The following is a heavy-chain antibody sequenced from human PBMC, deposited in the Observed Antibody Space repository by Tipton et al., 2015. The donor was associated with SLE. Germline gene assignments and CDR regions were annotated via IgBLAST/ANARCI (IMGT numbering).Heavy chain of an antibody. J-gene: IGHJ3*02. CDR2: ISSSGSMI. CDR1: GFTFSDYY. Sequence: SLRLSCAASGFTFSDYYMNWIRQAPGKGLEWVAYISSSGSMIYYADSVKGRFTVSRDNAKNSLHLQMNSLRAEDTAVYYCVRELDTFDIWGQGTMVTVSS. V-gene: IGHV3-11*01. CDR3: VRELDTFDI.